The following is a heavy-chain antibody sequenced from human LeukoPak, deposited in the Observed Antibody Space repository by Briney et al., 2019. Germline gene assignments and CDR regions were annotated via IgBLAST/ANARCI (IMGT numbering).Heavy chain of an antibody. V-gene: IGHV4-4*09. Sequence: SETLSLTCTVSGGSISSYYWSWIRQPPGRGLEWIGYIYTSGSTNHNPSLKSRVTISVDTSKNQFSLKLSSVTAADTAVYYCARLPSPLYEGSFDYWGQGTLVTVSS. CDR2: IYTSGST. CDR3: ARLPSPLYEGSFDY. CDR1: GGSISSYY. D-gene: IGHD5/OR15-5a*01. J-gene: IGHJ4*02.